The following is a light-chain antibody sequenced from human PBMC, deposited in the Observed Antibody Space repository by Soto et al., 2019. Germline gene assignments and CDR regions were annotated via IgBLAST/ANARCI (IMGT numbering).Light chain of an antibody. CDR3: QQLDSYLT. V-gene: IGKV1-9*01. CDR1: QGISSY. CDR2: AAS. Sequence: QLTQSQSSLSASVGDRVTITCRASQGISSYLAWYQQKPGKAPELLIYAASTLQTGVPSRFSGSGSGTDFTLTISSLQPEDFATYYCQQLDSYLTFGGGTKVDVK. J-gene: IGKJ4*01.